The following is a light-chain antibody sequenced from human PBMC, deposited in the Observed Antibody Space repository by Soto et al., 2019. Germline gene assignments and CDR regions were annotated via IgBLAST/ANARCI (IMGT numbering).Light chain of an antibody. J-gene: IGLJ3*02. Sequence: QSVLTQPPSVSGAPGQRVTISCTGSSSNIGANYDVHWYQHLPGTAPRLLISGDSNRPSGVPDRFSGSKSGTSASLGIAGLQAEDAADYYCQSYDSSLRGWVFGGGTKLTVL. CDR3: QSYDSSLRGWV. V-gene: IGLV1-40*01. CDR2: GDS. CDR1: SSNIGANYD.